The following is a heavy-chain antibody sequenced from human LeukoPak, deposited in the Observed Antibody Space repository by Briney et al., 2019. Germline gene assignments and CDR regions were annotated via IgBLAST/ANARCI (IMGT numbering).Heavy chain of an antibody. V-gene: IGHV1-69*13. CDR2: IIPIFGTA. J-gene: IGHJ4*02. D-gene: IGHD3/OR15-3a*01. CDR1: GGTFSSYA. CDR3: AKNHGLGGWLLYHFDY. Sequence: SVKVSCKASGGTFSSYAISWVRQAPGQGLEWTGGIIPIFGTANYAQKFQGRVTITADESTSTAYMELSSLRSEDTAVYYCAKNHGLGGWLLYHFDYWGQGTLVTVSP.